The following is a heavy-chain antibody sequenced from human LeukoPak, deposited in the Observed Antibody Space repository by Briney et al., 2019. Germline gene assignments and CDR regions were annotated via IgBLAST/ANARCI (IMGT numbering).Heavy chain of an antibody. V-gene: IGHV4-59*01. J-gene: IGHJ5*02. D-gene: IGHD6-13*01. CDR3: ARGDSSSWSAWFDP. CDR2: IYYSGST. Sequence: SETLSLTCTVSGGSISSYYWSWIRQPPGKGLEGFGYIYYSGSTNYTPSLKSRFTISVDTSTHPFSLKLSSVTAADTTVYYCARGDSSSWSAWFDPWGQGTLVAVSS. CDR1: GGSISSYY.